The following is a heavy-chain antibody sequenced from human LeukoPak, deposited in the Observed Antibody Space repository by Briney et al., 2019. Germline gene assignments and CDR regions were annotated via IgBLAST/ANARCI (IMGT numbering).Heavy chain of an antibody. Sequence: GGSLRLSCAASGFTFSSYSMNWVRQAPGKGLEWVSSISSSSSYIYYADSVKGRFTISRDNAKNSLYLQMNSLRDEDTAVYYCAKTKQQRFDYWGQGTLVTVSS. J-gene: IGHJ4*02. CDR2: ISSSSSYI. V-gene: IGHV3-21*01. CDR1: GFTFSSYS. CDR3: AKTKQQRFDY. D-gene: IGHD6-13*01.